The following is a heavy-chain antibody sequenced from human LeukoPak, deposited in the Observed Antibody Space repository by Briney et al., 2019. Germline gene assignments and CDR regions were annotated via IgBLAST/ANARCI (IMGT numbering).Heavy chain of an antibody. CDR3: ARTANFAAGYYIDY. D-gene: IGHD6-13*01. CDR2: ISGSSRHK. J-gene: IGHJ4*02. Sequence: GGSRRLSCAASGFTFSSYTMSWVRQAPGKGLEWVSSISGSSRHKYYADSVKGRFTISRDNAKNSLYLQMNSLRAEDTAVYYCARTANFAAGYYIDYWGQGTLVTVSS. V-gene: IGHV3-21*01. CDR1: GFTFSSYT.